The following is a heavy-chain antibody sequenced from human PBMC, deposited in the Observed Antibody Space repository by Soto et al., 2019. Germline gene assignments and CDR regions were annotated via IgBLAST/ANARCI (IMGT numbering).Heavy chain of an antibody. D-gene: IGHD3-16*02. CDR3: ARAPFMITFGGVIVKVPNY. V-gene: IGHV1-3*01. CDR1: GYTFTSYA. J-gene: IGHJ4*02. CDR2: INAGNGNT. Sequence: ASVKVSCKASGYTFTSYAMHWVRQALGQRLEWMGWINAGNGNTKYSQKFQGRVTITRDTSASTAYMELSSLRSEDTAVYYCARAPFMITFGGVIVKVPNYWGQGTLVTVSS.